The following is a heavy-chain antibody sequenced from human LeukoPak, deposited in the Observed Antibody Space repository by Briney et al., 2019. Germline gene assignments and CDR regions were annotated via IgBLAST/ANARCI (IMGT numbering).Heavy chain of an antibody. Sequence: GGSLRLSCAASGFTFSSYAMSWVRQAPGKGLEWVSAISGSGGSTYYADSVKGRFTISRDNSKNTLYLQMNSLRAEDTAVYYRAKARVGYCSSTSCPLGYWGQGTLVTVSS. CDR1: GFTFSSYA. V-gene: IGHV3-23*01. CDR2: ISGSGGST. J-gene: IGHJ4*02. D-gene: IGHD2-2*01. CDR3: AKARVGYCSSTSCPLGY.